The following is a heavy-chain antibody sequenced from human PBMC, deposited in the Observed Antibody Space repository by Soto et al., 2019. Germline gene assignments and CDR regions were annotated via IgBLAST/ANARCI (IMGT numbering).Heavy chain of an antibody. D-gene: IGHD3-3*01. CDR3: ARLSTYYDFWSGYSIHFDY. CDR1: GGPFSGYY. J-gene: IGHJ4*02. CDR2: INHSGST. Sequence: SETLSLTCAVYGGPFSGYYWSWIRQPPGNGLEWIGEINHSGSTNYNPSLKSRDTLSVDTSKHQFSLKLSSVPAADTAVYYYARLSTYYDFWSGYSIHFDYWGQGTLVTVSS. V-gene: IGHV4-34*01.